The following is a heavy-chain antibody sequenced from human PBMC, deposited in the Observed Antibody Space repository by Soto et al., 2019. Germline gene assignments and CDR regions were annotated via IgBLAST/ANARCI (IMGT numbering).Heavy chain of an antibody. V-gene: IGHV3-21*01. D-gene: IGHD3-9*01. J-gene: IGHJ5*02. CDR1: GFTFSSYS. CDR2: ISSSSSYI. CDR3: ARVPYYDILTGYSPNWFDP. Sequence: GGSLRLSCAASGFTFSSYSMNWVCQAPGKGLEWVSSISSSSSYIYYADSVKGRFTISRDNAKNSLYLQMNSLRAEDTAVYYCARVPYYDILTGYSPNWFDPWGQGTLVTVSS.